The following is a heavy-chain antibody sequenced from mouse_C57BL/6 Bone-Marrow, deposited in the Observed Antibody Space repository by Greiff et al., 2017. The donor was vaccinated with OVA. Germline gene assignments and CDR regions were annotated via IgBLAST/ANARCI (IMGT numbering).Heavy chain of an antibody. CDR3: ARPRLCYYAMDD. V-gene: IGHV1-81*01. CDR1: GYTFTSYG. Sequence: VQLQQSGAELARPGASVKLSCKASGYTFTSYGISWVKQRTGQGLEWIGEIYPRSGNTFYNEKFKGKATLTADTSSSTAYMELRSLTSEDSAVYFFARPRLCYYAMDDWGQGTSVTGSS. D-gene: IGHD6-1*01. J-gene: IGHJ4*01. CDR2: IYPRSGNT.